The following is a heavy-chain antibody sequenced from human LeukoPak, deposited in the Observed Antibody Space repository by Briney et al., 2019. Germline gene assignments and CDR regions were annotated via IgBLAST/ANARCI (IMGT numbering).Heavy chain of an antibody. D-gene: IGHD3-9*01. CDR3: ARTRTYYDILTGYYRYYYYYGMDV. V-gene: IGHV4-34*01. CDR2: INHGGST. J-gene: IGHJ6*02. CDR1: GGSFSGYY. Sequence: PSETLSLTCAVYGGSFSGYYWSWIRQPPGRGLEWIGEINHGGSTNYNPSLKSRVTISVDTSKNQFSLKLSSVTAADTAVYYCARTRTYYDILTGYYRYYYYYGMDVWGQGTTVTVSS.